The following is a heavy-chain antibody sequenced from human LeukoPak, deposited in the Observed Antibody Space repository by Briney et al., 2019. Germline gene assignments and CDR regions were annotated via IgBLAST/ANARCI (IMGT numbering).Heavy chain of an antibody. CDR3: AREWTGYYVFDY. Sequence: ASVKVSCKASGYTFTSYGISWVRQAPGQGLEWMGWISAYNGNTNYAQKFQGRVTMTTDTSTSTAYMVLRSLRSDDTAVYYCAREWTGYYVFDYWGQGTLVTVSP. CDR1: GYTFTSYG. J-gene: IGHJ4*02. CDR2: ISAYNGNT. V-gene: IGHV1-18*04. D-gene: IGHD3/OR15-3a*01.